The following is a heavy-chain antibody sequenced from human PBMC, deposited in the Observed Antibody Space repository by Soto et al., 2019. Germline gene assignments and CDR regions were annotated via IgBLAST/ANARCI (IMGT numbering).Heavy chain of an antibody. CDR3: ARGSPGPVDP. CDR2: MNPYSGDT. D-gene: IGHD3-10*01. V-gene: IGHV1-8*01. CDR1: GYAFTSFH. J-gene: IGHJ5*02. Sequence: QVQLVQSGAEVRKPGASVKVSCKASGYAFTSFHFNWVRQATGQGLEWMGWMNPYSGDTGFAQRFQGRVTMTRNTSISTANMELSSLRSEDTAVDYCARGSPGPVDPWGQGTLVTVSS.